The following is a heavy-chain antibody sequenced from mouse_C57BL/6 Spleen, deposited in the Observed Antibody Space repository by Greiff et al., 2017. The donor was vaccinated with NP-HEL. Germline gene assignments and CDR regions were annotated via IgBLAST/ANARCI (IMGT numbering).Heavy chain of an antibody. J-gene: IGHJ1*03. CDR1: GYTFTDYE. V-gene: IGHV1-15*01. CDR3: TNPSLLLHWYFEV. D-gene: IGHD1-1*01. Sequence: QVQLQQSGAELVRPGASVTLSCKASGYTFTDYEMHWVKQTPVHGLEWIGAIDPETGGTAYNQKFKGKAILTADKSSSTAYMELRSLTSEDSAVYYCTNPSLLLHWYFEVWGTGTTVTVSS. CDR2: IDPETGGT.